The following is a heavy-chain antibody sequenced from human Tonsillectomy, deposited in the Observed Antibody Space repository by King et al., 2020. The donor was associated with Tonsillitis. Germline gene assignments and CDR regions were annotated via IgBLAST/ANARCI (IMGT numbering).Heavy chain of an antibody. CDR3: ARAEGSSTWYRPLDH. D-gene: IGHD6-13*01. V-gene: IGHV4-59*01. CDR1: GGSIRSYY. Sequence: VQLQESGPGLVKPSETLSLTCSVSGGSIRSYYWSWILQPPGKGLEWIGYIYYTGSTNYNPSLKSRLTISIDTSTDQISLSLTSVTAADTAVYYCARAEGSSTWYRPLDHWGQGTLVTVSS. J-gene: IGHJ4*02. CDR2: IYYTGST.